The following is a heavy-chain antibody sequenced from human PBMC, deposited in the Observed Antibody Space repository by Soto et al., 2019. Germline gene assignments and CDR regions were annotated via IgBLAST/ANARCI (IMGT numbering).Heavy chain of an antibody. CDR1: GYTFTSYD. CDR2: MSPNSGNT. V-gene: IGHV1-8*01. J-gene: IGHJ5*02. D-gene: IGHD1-26*01. CDR3: ARHTAATINWFDP. Sequence: QVQLVQSGAEVKKPGASVKVSCKASGYTFTSYDINWVRQATGQGLEWMGWMSPNSGNTGYAQKFQGRVTMTRNTSISTAYMELSSLSSEDTAVYYCARHTAATINWFDPWGQGTQVTVSS.